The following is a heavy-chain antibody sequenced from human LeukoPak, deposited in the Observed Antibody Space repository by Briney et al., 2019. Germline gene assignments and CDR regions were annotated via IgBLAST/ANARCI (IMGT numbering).Heavy chain of an antibody. Sequence: GGSLRLSCAASGFTFSSYWMHWVRQAPGEGLVWVSRINSDGSSTSYADSVKGRFTISRDNAKNTLYLQMNSLRAEDSAVYYCVSSYCSGGSCYSASGSWGQGTLVTVSS. D-gene: IGHD2-15*01. J-gene: IGHJ5*02. V-gene: IGHV3-74*01. CDR3: VSSYCSGGSCYSASGS. CDR1: GFTFSSYW. CDR2: INSDGSST.